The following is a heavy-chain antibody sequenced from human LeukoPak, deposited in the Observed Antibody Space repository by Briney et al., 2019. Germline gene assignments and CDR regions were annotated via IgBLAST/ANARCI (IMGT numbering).Heavy chain of an antibody. CDR1: GFPFSSYW. CDR3: AKRSGQQLVLFAIDY. D-gene: IGHD6-13*01. Sequence: GGSLRLSCVASGFPFSSYWMTWVRQAPGKGLEWVSAISGSGGSTYYADSVKGRFTISRDNSKNTLYLQMNSLRAEDTAVYYCAKRSGQQLVLFAIDYWGQGTLVTVSS. CDR2: ISGSGGST. V-gene: IGHV3-23*01. J-gene: IGHJ4*02.